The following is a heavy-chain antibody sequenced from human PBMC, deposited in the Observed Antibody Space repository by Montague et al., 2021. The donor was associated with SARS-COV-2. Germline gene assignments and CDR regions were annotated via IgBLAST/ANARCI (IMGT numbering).Heavy chain of an antibody. CDR2: IQTSGTS. V-gene: IGHV4-61*09. CDR3: ARDRPESWRISPGLAGLFATVVHSASGMDV. J-gene: IGHJ6*02. Sequence: TLSLTCSVSGDSMTSGSYFWTWIRQPAGKGLEWIGHIQTSGTSNYSPSLRSRITMSIDTSRNQFPLEVRSVTAADTAVYFCARDRPESWRISPGLAGLFATVVHSASGMDVWGQGTTVTVS. D-gene: IGHD3-10*02. CDR1: GDSMTSGSYF.